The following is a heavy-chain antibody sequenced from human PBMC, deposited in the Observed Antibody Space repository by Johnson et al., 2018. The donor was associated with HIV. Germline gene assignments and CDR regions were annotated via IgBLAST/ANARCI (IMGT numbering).Heavy chain of an antibody. CDR3: AKVTSSVTTARYGAFDI. J-gene: IGHJ3*02. CDR1: GFTFSDYY. D-gene: IGHD4-17*01. V-gene: IGHV3-11*04. CDR2: ISSSGSII. Sequence: QVQLVESGGGVVQPGRSLRLSCVASGFTFSDYYMSWIRQAPGTGLEWVSYISSSGSIIYSADSMQGRFTNSRDNSKSTLYLQMNSLGAEDTAVFYCAKVTSSVTTARYGAFDIWGQGTMVTVSS.